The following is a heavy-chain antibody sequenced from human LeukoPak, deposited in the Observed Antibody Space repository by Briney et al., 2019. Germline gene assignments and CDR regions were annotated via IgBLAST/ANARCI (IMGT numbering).Heavy chain of an antibody. D-gene: IGHD6-6*01. CDR2: ISGSGGST. CDR1: GFTFSSYA. CDR3: AKGMAARRPLRGAFDI. Sequence: PGGSLRLSCAASGFTFSSYAMSWVRQAPGKGLEWVSAISGSGGSTYYADSVKGRFTISRDNSKNTLYLQMNSLRAEDTAVYYCAKGMAARRPLRGAFDIWGQGTMVTVSS. V-gene: IGHV3-23*01. J-gene: IGHJ3*02.